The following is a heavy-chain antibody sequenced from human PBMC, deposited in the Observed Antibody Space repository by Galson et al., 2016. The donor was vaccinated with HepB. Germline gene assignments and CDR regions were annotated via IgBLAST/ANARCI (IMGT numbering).Heavy chain of an antibody. D-gene: IGHD2-2*01. CDR3: ASGDCSSITCYLWTASYYYGMDV. V-gene: IGHV1-18*01. J-gene: IGHJ6*02. CDR2: ISGYNGDT. Sequence: SVKVSCKASGYTFTRYGFSWVRQAPGQGLEWMGWISGYNGDTKYAQKFQGRVAMTTDTSTSTAYMELRSLRFDDTAVYYCASGDCSSITCYLWTASYYYGMDVWGQGTTVTVSS. CDR1: GYTFTRYG.